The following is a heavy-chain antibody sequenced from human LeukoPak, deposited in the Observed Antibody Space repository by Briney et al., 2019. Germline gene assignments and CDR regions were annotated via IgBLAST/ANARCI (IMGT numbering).Heavy chain of an antibody. CDR2: IYYTGST. D-gene: IGHD3-10*01. CDR3: AREIDIGSGNYCDY. Sequence: SETLSLTCTVAGGSISSSSYYWGWIRQPPGKGLEWIGSIYYTGSTYNEPSLKSRVTISLDTSKNHFSLRLSSVTAADTAVYYCAREIDIGSGNYCDYWGQGTLVTVSP. CDR1: GGSISSSSYY. J-gene: IGHJ4*02. V-gene: IGHV4-39*07.